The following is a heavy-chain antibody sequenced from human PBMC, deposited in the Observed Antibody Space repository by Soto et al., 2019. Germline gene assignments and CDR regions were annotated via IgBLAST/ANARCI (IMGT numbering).Heavy chain of an antibody. D-gene: IGHD3-10*01. CDR3: AIVSVTRIRGEPPAH. CDR2: ITGSGGST. Sequence: EVQLLESGGGLAQPGGSLTLSCTASGIIFSAFAMSWVRQAPGKGLEWVSGITGSGGSTNYADTVKGRFTISRDNSKDTLYLQMKSLRVEDTANYYCAIVSVTRIRGEPPAHWGQGTLVTVSS. J-gene: IGHJ4*02. CDR1: GIIFSAFA. V-gene: IGHV3-23*01.